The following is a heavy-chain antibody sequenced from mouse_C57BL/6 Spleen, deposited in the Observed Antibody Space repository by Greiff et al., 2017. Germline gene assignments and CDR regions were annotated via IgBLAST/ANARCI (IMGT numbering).Heavy chain of an antibody. Sequence: QVQLQQPGAGLVRPGSSVKLSCKASGYTFTSYWMAWVKQRPGQGLEWIGNIYPSDSETHYNQKFKDKATLTVDKSSSTAYMPLSSLTSEDSAVYYCATGTGAHVDYWGQGTTLTVSS. CDR2: IYPSDSET. D-gene: IGHD4-1*01. V-gene: IGHV1-61*01. CDR3: ATGTGAHVDY. J-gene: IGHJ2*01. CDR1: GYTFTSYW.